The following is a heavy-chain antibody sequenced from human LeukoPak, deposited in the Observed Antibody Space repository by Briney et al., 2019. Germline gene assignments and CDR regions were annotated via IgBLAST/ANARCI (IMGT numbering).Heavy chain of an antibody. J-gene: IGHJ6*02. CDR2: IYYSGST. CDR1: GGSISNYY. CDR3: ARVGGTNYYYYGMDV. D-gene: IGHD1-26*01. Sequence: PSETLTLTCTVSGGSISNYYWSWIRQPPGKGLEWIGYIYYSGSTNYNPSLKSRVTISVDTSKNQFSLKLSSVTAADTAVYYCARVGGTNYYYYGMDVWGQGTTVTVSS. V-gene: IGHV4-59*01.